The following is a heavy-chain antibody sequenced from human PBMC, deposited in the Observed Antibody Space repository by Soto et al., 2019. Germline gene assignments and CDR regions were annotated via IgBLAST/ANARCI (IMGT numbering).Heavy chain of an antibody. V-gene: IGHV4-39*01. D-gene: IGHD1-1*01. CDR1: GGSISSSAYY. CDR3: ARQVEVTYFDY. Sequence: QLHLQESGPGLLKPSETLSLTCTVSGGSISSSAYYWGWIRQPPGKRLEWIANISYSGSTYYNPPPKGRVTIPVDTSKNQFSLKLRSMTAADTAVYYCARQVEVTYFDYWGQGTLVTVSS. CDR2: ISYSGST. J-gene: IGHJ4*02.